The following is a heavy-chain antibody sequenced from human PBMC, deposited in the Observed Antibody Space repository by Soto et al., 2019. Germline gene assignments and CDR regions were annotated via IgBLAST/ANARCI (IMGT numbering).Heavy chain of an antibody. CDR3: AREWYYYDSSGYNNWFDP. CDR1: GFTFSSYG. CDR2: IWYDGSNK. J-gene: IGHJ5*02. Sequence: GGSLRLSCAASGFTFSSYGMHWVRQAPGKGLEWVAVIWYDGSNKYYADSVKGRFTISRDNSKNTLYLQMNSLRAEDTAVYYCAREWYYYDSSGYNNWFDPWGQGTLVTVSS. V-gene: IGHV3-33*01. D-gene: IGHD3-22*01.